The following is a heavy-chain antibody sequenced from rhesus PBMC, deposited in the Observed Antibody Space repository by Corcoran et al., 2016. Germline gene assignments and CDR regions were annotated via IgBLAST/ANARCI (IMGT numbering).Heavy chain of an antibody. V-gene: IGHV4-81*01. CDR3: AMRRAALDV. CDR1: GGSISGYY. Sequence: QLQLQESGPGLVKPSETLSLTCAVSGGSISGYYCNWLRQPPGKGLEWIGRINGKIVDTTYNPSLKSRVTISKDTSKNQFSLNLRSVTAADTAVYYCAMRRAALDVWGRGILVTVSS. J-gene: IGHJ5-2*02. CDR2: INGKIVDT.